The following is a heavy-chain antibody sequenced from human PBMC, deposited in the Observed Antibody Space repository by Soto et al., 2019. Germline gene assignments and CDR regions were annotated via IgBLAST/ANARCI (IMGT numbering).Heavy chain of an antibody. J-gene: IGHJ5*02. V-gene: IGHV1-18*04. D-gene: IGHD5-12*01. CDR1: GYTFTSYG. CDR2: ISPYNGNT. CDR3: ATSYESGFDP. Sequence: QVQLVQSGAEVKKTGASVKVSCKASGYTFTSYGISWIRQAPGQGLEWMGWISPYNGNTNYAQKVQGRVTMTTDTSTGTGYMELRSLSSDDTAIYYCATSYESGFDPWGHGTLVSVSS.